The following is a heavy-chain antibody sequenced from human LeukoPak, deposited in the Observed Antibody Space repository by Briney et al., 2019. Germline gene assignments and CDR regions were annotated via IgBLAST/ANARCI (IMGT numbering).Heavy chain of an antibody. CDR1: GDSIRSGEAC. CDR2: IYYVGSP. Sequence: SETLSLTCSVSGDSIRSGEACWGWIRQSPLKGLEWIANIYYVGSPHYNPSLNSRRVTMSVDTAKNQFSLTLTSVTAADTAVYYCARFPIRKRAMDVWGQGTTVTVSS. D-gene: IGHD5-24*01. V-gene: IGHV4-39*01. J-gene: IGHJ6*02. CDR3: ARFPIRKRAMDV.